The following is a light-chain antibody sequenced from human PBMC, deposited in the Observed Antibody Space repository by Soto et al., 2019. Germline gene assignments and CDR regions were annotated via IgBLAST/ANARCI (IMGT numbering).Light chain of an antibody. J-gene: IGLJ3*02. V-gene: IGLV2-14*01. Sequence: QSALTQPASVSGSPGQSITISCTGTSSDVGGYNFVSWYQQHPGKAPKLMIYEVSNRPSGVSNRFSGSKSGKTASLTISGLQAEDEADYYCSSYTSSSTLGVFGGGTKLTVL. CDR2: EVS. CDR3: SSYTSSSTLGV. CDR1: SSDVGGYNF.